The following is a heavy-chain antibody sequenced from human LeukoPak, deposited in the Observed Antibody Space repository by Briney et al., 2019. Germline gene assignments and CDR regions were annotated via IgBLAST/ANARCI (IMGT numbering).Heavy chain of an antibody. CDR2: INHSGST. J-gene: IGHJ6*02. CDR1: GGSFSGYY. V-gene: IGHV4-34*01. D-gene: IGHD6-6*01. Sequence: KPSETLSLTCAVYGGSFSGYYWSWIRQPPGKGLEWIGEINHSGSTNYNPSLKSRVTISVDTSKNQFSLKLSSVTAADTAVYYCARTRARHYGMDVWGQGTTVTVSS. CDR3: ARTRARHYGMDV.